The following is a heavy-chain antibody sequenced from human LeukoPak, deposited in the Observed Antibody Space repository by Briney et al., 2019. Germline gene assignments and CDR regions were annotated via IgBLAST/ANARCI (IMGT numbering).Heavy chain of an antibody. Sequence: GGSLRLSCAASGFTFVSYAMTWVRQAPGKGLEWVSAINGGGDTTYYADSVKGRFTISRDKSKNTMPLQMNSLRAEDTALYSCAKALDTYGYMRFDFWGQGTLVTVSS. J-gene: IGHJ4*02. D-gene: IGHD5-18*01. CDR1: GFTFVSYA. CDR2: INGGGDTT. CDR3: AKALDTYGYMRFDF. V-gene: IGHV3-23*01.